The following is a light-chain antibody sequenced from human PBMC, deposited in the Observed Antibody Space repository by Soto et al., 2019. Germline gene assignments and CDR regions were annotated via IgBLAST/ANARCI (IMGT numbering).Light chain of an antibody. J-gene: IGKJ2*01. V-gene: IGKV4-1*01. CDR3: QQYYSTPYT. CDR1: QSVLYSSNNKNY. Sequence: DIVMTQSPDSLAVSLGERATINCKSSQSVLYSSNNKNYLAWYQQKLGQPPKLLIYWASTREYGVPDRFSGSGSGTDFTLTISSLQAEDVAVYYCQQYYSTPYTFGQGTKLEIK. CDR2: WAS.